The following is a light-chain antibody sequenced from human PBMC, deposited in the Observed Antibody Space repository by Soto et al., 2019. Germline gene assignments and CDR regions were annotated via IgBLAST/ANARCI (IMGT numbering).Light chain of an antibody. J-gene: IGKJ1*01. V-gene: IGKV3-20*01. CDR3: QQYGSSPWT. CDR1: ESVASNY. Sequence: EIVLTQSPGTLSLSPGEGATLSCGASESVASNYLAWYQQKPGQAPRLLFYGASIRATGIPDRFSGSGSGTDFTLTLTRLQPEDFAVYYCQQYGSSPWTSGQGTKVEIK. CDR2: GAS.